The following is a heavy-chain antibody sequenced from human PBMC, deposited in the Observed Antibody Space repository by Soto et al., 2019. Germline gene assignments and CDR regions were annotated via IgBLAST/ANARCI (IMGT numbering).Heavy chain of an antibody. V-gene: IGHV4-59*08. CDR2: IYHSGNT. CDR3: SQMGLGYYYYGMDV. D-gene: IGHD3-9*01. CDR1: VGSITTDY. J-gene: IGHJ6*02. Sequence: SETLSLTCVVSVGSITTDYWSWIRQPPGQGLELIGYIYHSGNTYYSPSLKSRVTISVDTSKNQFSLKLSSVTAADTAVYYCSQMGLGYYYYGMDVWGQGTTVTVSS.